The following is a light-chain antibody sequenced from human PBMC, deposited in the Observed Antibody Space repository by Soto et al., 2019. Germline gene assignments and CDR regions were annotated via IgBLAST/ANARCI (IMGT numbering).Light chain of an antibody. CDR1: QSVSSSY. CDR3: QQYGSSQWT. J-gene: IGKJ1*01. Sequence: EIVLTQSPGTLSLSPGERATLSCRASQSVSSSYLAWYQQKPGQAPRLLIYGASSRATGIPDRFSGSGSGTDFILTISILEPEDFAVYYCQQYGSSQWTFGQGTKVDIK. CDR2: GAS. V-gene: IGKV3-20*01.